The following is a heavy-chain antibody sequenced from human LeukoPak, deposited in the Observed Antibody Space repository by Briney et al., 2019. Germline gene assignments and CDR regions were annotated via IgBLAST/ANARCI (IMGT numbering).Heavy chain of an antibody. CDR1: GGSISSGDYY. CDR2: IYYSGST. CDR3: ARDGGRIAAAGHYYYYGMDV. Sequence: PSQTLSLTCTVSGGSISSGDYYWSWIRQAPGKGLEWIGYIYYSGSTYYNPSLKSRVTISVDTSKNQFSLKLSSVTAADTAVYYCARDGGRIAAAGHYYYYGMDVWGQGTTVTVSS. D-gene: IGHD6-13*01. J-gene: IGHJ6*02. V-gene: IGHV4-30-4*01.